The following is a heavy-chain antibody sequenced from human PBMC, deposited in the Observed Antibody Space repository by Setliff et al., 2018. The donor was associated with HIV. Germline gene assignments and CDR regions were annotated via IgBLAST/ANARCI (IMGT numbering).Heavy chain of an antibody. D-gene: IGHD3-22*01. J-gene: IGHJ4*02. Sequence: GGSLRLSCAASGFTFSSYSMNWVRQAPGKGLEWVSSISSSSSYIYYADSVKGRFTISRDNSRNTLYLQMNNPRPEDTAIYYCAYYEPGDYKPPFDYWGQGKLVTVSS. CDR2: ISSSSSYI. V-gene: IGHV3-21*04. CDR3: AYYEPGDYKPPFDY. CDR1: GFTFSSYS.